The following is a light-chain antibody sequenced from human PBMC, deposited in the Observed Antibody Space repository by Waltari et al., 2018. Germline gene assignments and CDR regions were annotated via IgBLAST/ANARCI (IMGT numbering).Light chain of an antibody. V-gene: IGLV1-47*01. CDR1: TSNIGVNF. J-gene: IGLJ3*02. CDR3: AAWDDSLSGPV. CDR2: RNK. Sequence: QSVLTQPPSESGTPGQRVTIPCSGSTSNIGVNFVYWYQPFPGTPPKRLIYRNKQRPSGVPDRCSCSKSGTAASLAISGLRSEDEADYYCAAWDDSLSGPVFGGGTELTVL.